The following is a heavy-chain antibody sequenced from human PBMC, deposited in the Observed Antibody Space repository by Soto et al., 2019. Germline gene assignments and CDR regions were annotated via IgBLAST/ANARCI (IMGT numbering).Heavy chain of an antibody. CDR2: IYYSGST. CDR1: GGSISGYY. J-gene: IGHJ3*02. Sequence: PSETLSLTCTVSGGSISGYYWSWIRQPPGKGLEWVGNIYYSGSTNYSPSLKSRVTISVDTSKNQFSLKVSSVTAADTAVYYCARANYFDIWGHGTMVTVSS. V-gene: IGHV4-59*01. CDR3: ARANYFDI. D-gene: IGHD2-8*01.